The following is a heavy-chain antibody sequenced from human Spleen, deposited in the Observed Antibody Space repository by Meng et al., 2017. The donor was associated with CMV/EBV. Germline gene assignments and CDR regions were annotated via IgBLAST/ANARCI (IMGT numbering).Heavy chain of an antibody. CDR2: IYSGNTNR. V-gene: IGHV3-23*03. CDR1: GFTFSSYW. Sequence: GESLKISCAASGFTFSSYWMSWVRQAPGKGLEWVSAIYSGNTNRYYADSVKGRFSISRDDSKNTLYLQMNSLGAEDTAVYYCAKHRSGGMDVWGQGTTVTVSS. CDR3: AKHRSGGMDV. J-gene: IGHJ6*02.